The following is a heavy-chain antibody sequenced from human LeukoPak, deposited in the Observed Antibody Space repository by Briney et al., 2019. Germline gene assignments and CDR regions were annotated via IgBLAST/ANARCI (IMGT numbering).Heavy chain of an antibody. J-gene: IGHJ5*02. CDR2: ISSSSSYI. D-gene: IGHD1-20*01. CDR3: ARDGPFLRITGSSGNWFDP. V-gene: IGHV3-21*01. Sequence: GGSLRLSCAASGFTFSSYSMNWVRQAPGKGLEWVSSISSSSSYIYYVDSVKGRFTISRDNAKNSLYLQMNSLRAEDAAVYYCARDGPFLRITGSSGNWFDPWGQGTLVTVSS. CDR1: GFTFSSYS.